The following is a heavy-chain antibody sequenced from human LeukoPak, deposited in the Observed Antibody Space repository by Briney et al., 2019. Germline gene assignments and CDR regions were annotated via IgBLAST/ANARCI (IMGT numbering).Heavy chain of an antibody. D-gene: IGHD3-10*01. CDR2: INPNSGGT. J-gene: IGHJ6*03. Sequence: GASVKVSCKASGYTFTGYYMHWVRQAPGQGLEWMGWINPNSGGTNYAQKFQGRVTMTRDTSISTAYMELGRLRSHDTAVYYCARARVRGSYYYYMDVWGKGTTVTVSS. CDR1: GYTFTGYY. CDR3: ARARVRGSYYYYMDV. V-gene: IGHV1-2*02.